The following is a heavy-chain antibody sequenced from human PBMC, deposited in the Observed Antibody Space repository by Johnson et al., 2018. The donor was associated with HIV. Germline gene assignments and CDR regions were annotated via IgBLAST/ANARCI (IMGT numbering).Heavy chain of an antibody. D-gene: IGHD1-1*01. CDR2: TNSDGTTT. CDR1: GFTFDDYG. CDR3: ARESPGYAFDI. J-gene: IGHJ3*02. V-gene: IGHV3-20*04. Sequence: VQLVESGGGVVRPGGSLRLSCAASGFTFDDYGMSWVRQAPGKGLEWVSRTNSDGTTTNYADSVKGRFTISRDKAKNTLHLQMNSLRAGDTAVYYCARESPGYAFDIWGQGTMVTVSS.